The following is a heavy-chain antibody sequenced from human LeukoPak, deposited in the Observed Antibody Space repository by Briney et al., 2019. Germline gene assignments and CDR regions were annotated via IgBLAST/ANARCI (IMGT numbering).Heavy chain of an antibody. CDR2: IYPGDSDT. D-gene: IGHD6-19*01. CDR3: ARFMTVADTENFDH. CDR1: GYIFTNFW. J-gene: IGHJ4*02. Sequence: GESLKISCKGSGYIFTNFWIGWVRQMPGKGLEWRGIIYPGDSDTRYSPSFRGQVAISADESISTAYLQWSSLEASDTAIYYCARFMTVADTENFDHWGQGTLVTVSS. V-gene: IGHV5-51*01.